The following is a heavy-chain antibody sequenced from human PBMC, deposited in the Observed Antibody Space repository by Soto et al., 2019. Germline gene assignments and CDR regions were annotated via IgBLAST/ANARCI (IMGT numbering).Heavy chain of an antibody. J-gene: IGHJ6*02. V-gene: IGHV5-51*01. CDR1: GYSFTNYW. D-gene: IGHD6-13*01. CDR2: IYPDDSDA. Sequence: PGESLKISCKGVGYSFTNYWIGWVRQMPGKGLEWMGIIYPDDSDAKYSPSIEGQVTISVDKSISTAYLQWSSLTASDTAIYYCARTSAAGKYYYGMDVWGQGTTVTVS. CDR3: ARTSAAGKYYYGMDV.